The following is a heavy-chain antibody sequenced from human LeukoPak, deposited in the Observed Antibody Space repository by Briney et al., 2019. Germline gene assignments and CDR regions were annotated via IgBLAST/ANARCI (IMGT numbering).Heavy chain of an antibody. Sequence: ASVKVSCKVSGYTLTELSMHWVRQAPGKGLEWMGGFDPEDGETIYAQKFQGRVTMTEDTSTDTAYMELGSLRSEDTAVYYCATRDGGSYKYYYYYYGMDVWGQGTTVTVSS. V-gene: IGHV1-24*01. J-gene: IGHJ6*02. CDR1: GYTLTELS. CDR2: FDPEDGET. D-gene: IGHD1-26*01. CDR3: ATRDGGSYKYYYYYYGMDV.